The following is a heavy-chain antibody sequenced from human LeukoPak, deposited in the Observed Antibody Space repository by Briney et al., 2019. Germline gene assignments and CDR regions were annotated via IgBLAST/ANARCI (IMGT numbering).Heavy chain of an antibody. V-gene: IGHV1-69-2*01. D-gene: IGHD6-13*01. CDR2: VDPEDGET. Sequence: ASVKVSCKVSGYTFTDYYMHWVQQAPGKGLEWMGLVDPEDGETIYAEKFQGRVTITADTSTDTAYMELSSLRSEDTAVYYCATXRKYSSSWYKSYYYYMDXWGKGXXVTV. J-gene: IGHJ6*03. CDR3: ATXRKYSSSWYKSYYYYMDX. CDR1: GYTFTDYY.